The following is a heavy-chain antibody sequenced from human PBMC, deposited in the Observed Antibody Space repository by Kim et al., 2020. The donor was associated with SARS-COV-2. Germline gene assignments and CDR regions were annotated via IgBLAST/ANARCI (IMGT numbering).Heavy chain of an antibody. CDR3: ARSPDIVATISLDY. V-gene: IGHV1-3*01. D-gene: IGHD5-12*01. Sequence: YSQKCPGRVTITRDTSASTAYMELSSLRSEDTAVYYCARSPDIVATISLDYWGQGTLVTVSS. J-gene: IGHJ4*02.